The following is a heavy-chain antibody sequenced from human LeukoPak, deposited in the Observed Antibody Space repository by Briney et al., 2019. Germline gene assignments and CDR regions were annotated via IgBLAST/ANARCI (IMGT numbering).Heavy chain of an antibody. CDR2: IKQDGSGK. CDR3: ASGPFSIPGDNSLYFDY. V-gene: IGHV3-7*01. D-gene: IGHD1-1*01. J-gene: IGHJ4*02. Sequence: SGGSLRLSCAASGFTFSSYWMSWVRQTPGKGLEWVANIKQDGSGKYYVDSVKGRFTISRDNAKNSLYLQMNSLRAEDTAVYYCASGPFSIPGDNSLYFDYWGQGTLVTVSS. CDR1: GFTFSSYW.